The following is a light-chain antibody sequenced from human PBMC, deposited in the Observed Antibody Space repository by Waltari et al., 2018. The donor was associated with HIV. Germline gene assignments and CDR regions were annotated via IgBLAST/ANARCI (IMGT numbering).Light chain of an antibody. J-gene: IGLJ3*02. V-gene: IGLV1-47*01. Sequence: QSVLTQPPSASGTPGQRVTISCSGSNSNIGNNYVHWYQQLPGTTPKLLIYRNNPGPSGVPDRFSGSKSGTSASLAISGLRSEDEGDYFCATWDDSLSAWVFGGGTKLTVL. CDR1: NSNIGNNY. CDR3: ATWDDSLSAWV. CDR2: RNN.